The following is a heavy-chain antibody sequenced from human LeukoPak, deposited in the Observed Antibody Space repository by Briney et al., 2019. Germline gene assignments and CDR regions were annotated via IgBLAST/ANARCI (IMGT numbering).Heavy chain of an antibody. D-gene: IGHD2-2*01. CDR3: ARDVIGYCSSTSCLGRGYYFDY. Sequence: ASVKVSCKASGYTFTSYYMHWVRQAPGQGLEWMGIINPSGGSTSYAQKFQGRVTMTRDTSTSTVYMELSSLRSEDTAVYYCARDVIGYCSSTSCLGRGYYFDYWGQGTLVTVSS. J-gene: IGHJ4*02. CDR1: GYTFTSYY. CDR2: INPSGGST. V-gene: IGHV1-46*01.